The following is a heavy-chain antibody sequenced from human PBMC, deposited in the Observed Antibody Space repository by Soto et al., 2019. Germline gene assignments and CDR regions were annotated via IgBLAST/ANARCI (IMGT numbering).Heavy chain of an antibody. D-gene: IGHD3-10*02. Sequence: QLQLQESGPGLVKPSETLSLTCTVSGGSISSSSYYWGWIRQPPGKGLEWIGSIYYSGSTYYNPSLKSRVTISVDTSKNQFSLKLSSVTAADTAVYYCARLMVGIGWFDPWGQGTLFTISS. V-gene: IGHV4-39*01. CDR3: ARLMVGIGWFDP. CDR1: GGSISSSSYY. J-gene: IGHJ5*02. CDR2: IYYSGST.